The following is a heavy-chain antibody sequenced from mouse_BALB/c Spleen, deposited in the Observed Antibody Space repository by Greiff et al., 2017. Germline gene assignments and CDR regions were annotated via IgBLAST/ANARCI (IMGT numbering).Heavy chain of an antibody. J-gene: IGHJ4*01. V-gene: IGHV1S137*01. CDR2: ISTYYGDA. Sequence: VQLQQSGAELVRPGVSVKISCKGSGYTFTDYAMHWVKQSHAKSLEWIGVISTYYGDASYNQKFKGKATMTVDKSSSTAYMELARLTSEDSAIYYCARNYYDYDDYAMDYWGQGTSVTVSS. CDR3: ARNYYDYDDYAMDY. CDR1: GYTFTDYA. D-gene: IGHD2-4*01.